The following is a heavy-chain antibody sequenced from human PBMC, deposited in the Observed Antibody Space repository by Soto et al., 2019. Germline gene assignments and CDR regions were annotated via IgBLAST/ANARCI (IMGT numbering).Heavy chain of an antibody. CDR2: IVSSSSTI. V-gene: IGHV3-48*02. J-gene: IGHJ5*02. D-gene: IGHD3-3*01. CDR3: ARESRFLEWLSLNWFDP. Sequence: MHWVRQAPGKGLAWVSYIVSSSSTIYYADSVKGRFTISRDNAKNSLYLQMNSLRDEDTAVYYCARESRFLEWLSLNWFDPWGQGTRV.